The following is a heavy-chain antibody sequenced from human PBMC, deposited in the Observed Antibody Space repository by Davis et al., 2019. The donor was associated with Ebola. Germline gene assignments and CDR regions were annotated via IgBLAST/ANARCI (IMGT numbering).Heavy chain of an antibody. CDR2: ISSSSSYI. J-gene: IGHJ6*02. CDR3: ARSLLGYYYYGMDV. D-gene: IGHD2-15*01. CDR1: GFTFSSYS. V-gene: IGHV3-21*01. Sequence: GESLKISCAASGFTFSSYSMNWVRQAPGKGLEWVSSISSSSSYIYYADSVKGRFTISRDNAKNSLYLQMNSLRAEDTAVYYCARSLLGYYYYGMDVWGQGTTVTVSS.